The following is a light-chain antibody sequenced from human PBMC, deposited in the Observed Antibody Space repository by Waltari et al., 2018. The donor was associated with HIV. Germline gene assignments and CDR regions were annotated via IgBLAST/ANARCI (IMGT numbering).Light chain of an antibody. J-gene: IGLJ3*02. CDR2: EDN. Sequence: NFMLTQSHSVSESPGKTVTISCTGNSGSIASNFVQWYQQPPGSAPRNLIYEDNRRPSGVPDRFSGSIDTSSNSASLTISGLKTEDEADYYCQSLYGSNPVFGGGTKLTVL. V-gene: IGLV6-57*02. CDR1: SGSIASNF. CDR3: QSLYGSNPV.